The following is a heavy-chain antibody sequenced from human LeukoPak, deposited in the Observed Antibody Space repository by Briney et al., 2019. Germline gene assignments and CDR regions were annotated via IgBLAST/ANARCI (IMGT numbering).Heavy chain of an antibody. CDR2: IIPIFGTA. CDR3: ARKGYCSSTSCYISAFDI. CDR1: GYTFTSYY. D-gene: IGHD2-2*02. Sequence: SVKVSCKASGYTFTSYYMHWVRQAPGQGLEWMGGIIPIFGTANYAQKFQGRVTITADESTSTAYMELSSLRSEDTAVYYCARKGYCSSTSCYISAFDIRGQGTMVTVSS. J-gene: IGHJ3*02. V-gene: IGHV1-69*13.